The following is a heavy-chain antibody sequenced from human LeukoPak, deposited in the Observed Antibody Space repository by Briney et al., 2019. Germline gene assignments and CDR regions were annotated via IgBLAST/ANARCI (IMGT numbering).Heavy chain of an antibody. Sequence: PSETLSLTCAVYGGSFSGYYWSWIRQPPGKGLEWLGSIFYSGSTYYNPSLKSRVTISVDTSKTLFSLNLRSVAAADTAVYYCARDGRASGFFDYWGQGTLVTVSS. CDR2: IFYSGST. D-gene: IGHD1-26*01. CDR3: ARDGRASGFFDY. V-gene: IGHV4-34*11. CDR1: GGSFSGYY. J-gene: IGHJ4*02.